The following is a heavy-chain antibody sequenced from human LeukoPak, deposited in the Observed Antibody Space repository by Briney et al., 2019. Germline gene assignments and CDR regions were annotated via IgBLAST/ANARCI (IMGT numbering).Heavy chain of an antibody. Sequence: SETLSLTSTVSGGSISSGGYYWSWIRQHPGKGLEWIGPIYYSGSTYYNPSLKSRVTISVDTSKNQFSLKLSSVTAADTAVYYCARDHYDILTGYGSWFDPWGQGTLVTVSS. CDR1: GGSISSGGYY. V-gene: IGHV4-31*03. J-gene: IGHJ5*02. D-gene: IGHD3-9*01. CDR3: ARDHYDILTGYGSWFDP. CDR2: IYYSGST.